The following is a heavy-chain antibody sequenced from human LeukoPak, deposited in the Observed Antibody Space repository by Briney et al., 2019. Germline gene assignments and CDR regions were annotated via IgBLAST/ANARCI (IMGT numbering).Heavy chain of an antibody. CDR2: IRNKVNGYTT. J-gene: IGHJ4*02. V-gene: IGHV3-72*01. D-gene: IGHD6-13*01. Sequence: QPGGSLRLSGAATGFTFIDHYMDWVRQAPAKALEWAGRIRNKVNGYTTEYAASAKGRITISRDDSKNTPHLQINSLKTDDTAVYYCARVPSSSWSRAVFDYWGQGTVVTVSS. CDR1: GFTFIDHY. CDR3: ARVPSSSWSRAVFDY.